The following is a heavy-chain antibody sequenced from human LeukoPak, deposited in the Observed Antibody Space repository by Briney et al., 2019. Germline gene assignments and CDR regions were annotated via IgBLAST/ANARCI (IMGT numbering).Heavy chain of an antibody. Sequence: GGSLRLSCAASGFTFSSYSMNWVRQAPGKGLEWVSSISSSSSYIYYADSVKGRFTISRDNAKNPLYLQMNSLRAEDTAVYYCARGLGYCSGGSCPRNTYFDYWGQGTLVTVSS. D-gene: IGHD2-15*01. CDR2: ISSSSSYI. CDR1: GFTFSSYS. J-gene: IGHJ4*02. V-gene: IGHV3-21*01. CDR3: ARGLGYCSGGSCPRNTYFDY.